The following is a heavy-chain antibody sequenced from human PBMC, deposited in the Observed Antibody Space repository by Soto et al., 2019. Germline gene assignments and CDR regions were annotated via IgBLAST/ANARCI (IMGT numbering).Heavy chain of an antibody. V-gene: IGHV4-39*01. Sequence: QLQLQESGPELVKPSETLSLTCTVSGGSISRSSHYWGWVRQPPGKGLEWIGSIYYSGSTYYNPSLKSRVTVSVDTSTTQFSLKLSSVTAADTAVYYCARHGSGWPFDYWGQGTLVTVSS. CDR2: IYYSGST. CDR3: ARHGSGWPFDY. J-gene: IGHJ4*02. D-gene: IGHD6-19*01. CDR1: GGSISRSSHY.